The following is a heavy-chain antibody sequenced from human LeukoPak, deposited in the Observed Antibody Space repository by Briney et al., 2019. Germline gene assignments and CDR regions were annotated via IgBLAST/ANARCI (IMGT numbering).Heavy chain of an antibody. V-gene: IGHV4-59*01. CDR1: GGSISSYY. CDR2: IYYSGST. D-gene: IGHD5-18*01. J-gene: IGHJ4*02. Sequence: SETLSLTCTVSGGSISSYYWSWIRQPPGKGLEWIGYIYYSGSTNYNPSLKSRVTISVDTSKNQLSLKLSSVTAADTAVYYCARSSQTAMVTGLDYWGQGTLVTV. CDR3: ARSSQTAMVTGLDY.